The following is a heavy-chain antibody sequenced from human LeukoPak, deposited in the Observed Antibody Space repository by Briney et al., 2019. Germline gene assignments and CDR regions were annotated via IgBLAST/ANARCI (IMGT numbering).Heavy chain of an antibody. D-gene: IGHD6-13*01. V-gene: IGHV1-8*01. CDR1: GYTFTSYD. CDR3: ARRYSSSWYGAYYYYGMDV. J-gene: IGHJ6*02. CDR2: MNPNSGNT. Sequence: ASVKVSCKASGYTFTSYDINWVRQATGQGLEWMGWMNPNSGNTGYAQKFQGRVTMTRNTSISTAYMELSSLRSEDTAVYYCARRYSSSWYGAYYYYGMDVWGQGTTVTVSS.